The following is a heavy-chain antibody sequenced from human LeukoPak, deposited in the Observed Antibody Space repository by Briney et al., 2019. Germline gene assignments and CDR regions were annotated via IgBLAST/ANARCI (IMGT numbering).Heavy chain of an antibody. D-gene: IGHD6-19*01. CDR3: AHKRIGWDALLGSGWYVNDAFDI. J-gene: IGHJ3*02. CDR2: IYWDDDK. Sequence: SGPTLVKPTQTLTLTCTFSGFSLSTSGVGVGWIRQPPGKALEWLALIYWDDDKRYSPSLKSRLTITKDTSKNQVVLTMTNMDPVDTATYYCAHKRIGWDALLGSGWYVNDAFDIWGQGTMVTVSS. CDR1: GFSLSTSGVG. V-gene: IGHV2-5*02.